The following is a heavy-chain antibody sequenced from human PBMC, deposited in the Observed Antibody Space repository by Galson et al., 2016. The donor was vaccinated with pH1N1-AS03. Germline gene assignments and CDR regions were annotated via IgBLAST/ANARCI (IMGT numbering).Heavy chain of an antibody. J-gene: IGHJ4*02. Sequence: SVKVSCKATGYTFIGYFLHWVRQAPGHGLEWMGWINPNSGGTHYAQKFQGRITMTRDTSITSAYTELSGLRADDTAVYYCARVWPGKDRRLDSWGQGTLVTVSS. CDR1: GYTFIGYF. D-gene: IGHD4-23*01. CDR2: INPNSGGT. CDR3: ARVWPGKDRRLDS. V-gene: IGHV1-2*02.